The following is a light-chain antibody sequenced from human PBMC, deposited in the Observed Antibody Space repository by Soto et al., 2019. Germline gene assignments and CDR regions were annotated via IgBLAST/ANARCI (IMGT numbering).Light chain of an antibody. Sequence: IQMTQSPSSLSAYIGDRVTITCRASQDIGNSLAWFQQRPGKAPKSLIYAASTLHREVPSLFSGGGSGTDFTLNVTGLQPDDFATYCCQQYHSYPFTFGPGTKVDI. CDR2: AAS. V-gene: IGKV1-16*01. CDR3: QQYHSYPFT. CDR1: QDIGNS. J-gene: IGKJ3*01.